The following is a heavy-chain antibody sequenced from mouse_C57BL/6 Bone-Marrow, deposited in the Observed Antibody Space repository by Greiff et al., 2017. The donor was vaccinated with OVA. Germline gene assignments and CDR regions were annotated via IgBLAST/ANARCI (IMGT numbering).Heavy chain of an antibody. CDR3: ARSMDY. V-gene: IGHV1-85*01. CDR2: IYPRDGST. J-gene: IGHJ4*01. Sequence: VQVVESGPELVKPGASVKLSCKASGYTFTSYDINWVKQRPGQEHEWIGWIYPRDGSTQYNEKFKGKATLTVDASSSTVIIEPHRLTPEDAAVFFCARSMDYWGQGTSVTVSS. CDR1: GYTFTSYD.